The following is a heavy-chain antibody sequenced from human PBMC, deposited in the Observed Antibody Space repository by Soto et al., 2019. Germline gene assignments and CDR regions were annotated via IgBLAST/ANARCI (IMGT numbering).Heavy chain of an antibody. CDR3: ARDFAYFDS. CDR2: VYHTGRT. CDR1: SGSLKSGRYS. V-gene: IGHV4-61*01. Sequence: SGTLSLTCTVCSGSLKSGRYSWSWIRQPPGKGLEWIGYVYHTGRTSYNPSLKSRVSISMDTSKNQFSLNLDSVTAADTAVYFCARDFAYFDSWGQATLVTVSS. J-gene: IGHJ4*02. D-gene: IGHD3-3*01.